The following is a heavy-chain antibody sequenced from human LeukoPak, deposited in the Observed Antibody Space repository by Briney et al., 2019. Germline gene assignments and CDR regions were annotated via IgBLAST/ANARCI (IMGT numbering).Heavy chain of an antibody. CDR3: ARTRFGDQGSRIDF. CDR1: GFSLTTSAMC. D-gene: IGHD3-10*01. Sequence: SGPTLVNPTQTLTLTCTFSGFSLTTSAMCVSWIRQPPGKALDWLARIDWDDDKFYSTSLKTRLTISKDTSKNQVVLTMTNMDPVDTATYYCARTRFGDQGSRIDFWGQGTLVTVSS. J-gene: IGHJ4*02. V-gene: IGHV2-70*17. CDR2: IDWDDDK.